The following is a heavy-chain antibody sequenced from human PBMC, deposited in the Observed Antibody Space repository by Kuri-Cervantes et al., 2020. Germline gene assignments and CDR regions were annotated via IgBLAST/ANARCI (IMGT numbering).Heavy chain of an antibody. CDR2: INHRGRA. CDR3: ARENWGLNDAFDM. D-gene: IGHD7-27*01. Sequence: SQTLSLTCAVYGGSFSDHLWTWIRQSPGKGLEWIGEINHRGRATYNSSLKSRVTISVDTSKNQFSLKFTSVTAADTAVYYCARENWGLNDAFDMWGQGTMVTVSS. J-gene: IGHJ3*02. V-gene: IGHV4-34*01. CDR1: GGSFSDHL.